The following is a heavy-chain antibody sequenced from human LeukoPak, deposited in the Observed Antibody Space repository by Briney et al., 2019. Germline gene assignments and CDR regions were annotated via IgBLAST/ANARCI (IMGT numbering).Heavy chain of an antibody. J-gene: IGHJ5*02. CDR1: GFMFRDYW. Sequence: PGGSLRLSCAVSGFMFRDYWMAWVRQAPGKGLGWVANIRPDGDDKYYVESVRGRFTISRDNAQNSLSLQMDSLRVEDSAVYHCGRWGITAALDRWGQGTLVSVSS. CDR3: GRWGITAALDR. CDR2: IRPDGDDK. D-gene: IGHD2-2*01. V-gene: IGHV3-7*01.